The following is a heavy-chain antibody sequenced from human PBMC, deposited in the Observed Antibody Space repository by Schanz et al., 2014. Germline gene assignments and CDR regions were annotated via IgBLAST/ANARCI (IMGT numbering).Heavy chain of an antibody. Sequence: VQLVESGGGVVQPGGSLRLSCAASGFTFSSYAMSWVRQAPGKGLDWVSAISGSGGSTYYADSVKGRFTISRDNSKNTLYLQVNSRGAEGTAVDYCGRSGGSVFDYWAQGTLVTDSS. CDR2: ISGSGGST. J-gene: IGHJ4*02. D-gene: IGHD6-25*01. CDR1: GFTFSSYA. CDR3: GRSGGSVFDY. V-gene: IGHV3-23*04.